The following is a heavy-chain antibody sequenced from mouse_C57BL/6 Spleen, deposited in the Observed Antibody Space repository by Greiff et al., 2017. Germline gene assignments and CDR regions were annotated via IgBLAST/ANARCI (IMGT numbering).Heavy chain of an antibody. D-gene: IGHD2-4*01. Sequence: QVQLQQSGPELVKPGASVKISCKASGYAFSSSWMNWVKQRPGKGLEWIGRIYPGDGDTNYNGKFKGKATLTADKSSSTAYMQLSSLTSEDSAVYFCARTYDYDEAGHYAMDYWGQGTSVTVSS. CDR3: ARTYDYDEAGHYAMDY. CDR2: IYPGDGDT. CDR1: GYAFSSSW. V-gene: IGHV1-82*01. J-gene: IGHJ4*01.